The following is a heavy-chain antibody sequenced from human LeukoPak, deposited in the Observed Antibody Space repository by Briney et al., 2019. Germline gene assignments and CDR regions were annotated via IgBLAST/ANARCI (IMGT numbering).Heavy chain of an antibody. V-gene: IGHV1-69*04. D-gene: IGHD3-3*01. CDR2: IIPILGIA. Sequence: ASVKVSCKASGGTFSGYAISWVRQAPGQGLEWMGRIIPILGIANYAQKFQGRVTITADKPTSTAYMELSSLGSEDTAVYYCARDVLRFLEWLPHYGMDVWGQGTTVTVSS. CDR3: ARDVLRFLEWLPHYGMDV. CDR1: GGTFSGYA. J-gene: IGHJ6*02.